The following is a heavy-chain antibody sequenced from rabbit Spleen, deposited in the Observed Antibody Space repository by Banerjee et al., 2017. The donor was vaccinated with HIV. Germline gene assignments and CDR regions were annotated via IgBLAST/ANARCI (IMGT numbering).Heavy chain of an antibody. D-gene: IGHD1-1*01. V-gene: IGHV1S40*01. Sequence: EESGGGLVKPGASLTLSCKASGFSFSSSDYMCWVRQAPGKGPEYIACIYNGDGSTYYASWVNGRFTVSKTSSTTVTLQMTSLTGADTATYFCARDLAAWNSGSYAFNLWGQGTLVTVS. CDR3: ARDLAAWNSGSYAFNL. J-gene: IGHJ4*01. CDR1: GFSFSSSDY. CDR2: IYNGDGST.